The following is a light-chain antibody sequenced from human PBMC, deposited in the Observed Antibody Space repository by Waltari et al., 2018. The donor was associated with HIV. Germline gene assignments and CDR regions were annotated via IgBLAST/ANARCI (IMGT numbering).Light chain of an antibody. V-gene: IGKV1-39*01. Sequence: DIQMTQSPSSLSESVVDRVTITCRASQSVSSNLNWYQQKPGKAPDLLVYSASTLHDGVPSRFSGGGSGTDFTLTISGLQPEDVATYYCQQSYTAPFSFGPGTKVDVK. J-gene: IGKJ3*01. CDR2: SAS. CDR3: QQSYTAPFS. CDR1: QSVSSN.